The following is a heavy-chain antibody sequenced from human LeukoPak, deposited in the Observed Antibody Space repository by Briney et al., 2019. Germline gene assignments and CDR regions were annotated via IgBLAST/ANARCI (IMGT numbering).Heavy chain of an antibody. J-gene: IGHJ4*02. V-gene: IGHV4-39*01. Sequence: PSETLPLTCTVSGGSISSSSYYWGWIRQPPGKGLEWIGSIHYSGSTYFNPSLKSRVTIFVDTSKNQFSLKLSSVTAADTAVYYCARGLDSYDSSGQFVYWGQGPLVTVSS. CDR3: ARGLDSYDSSGQFVY. CDR1: GGSISSSSYY. CDR2: IHYSGST. D-gene: IGHD3-22*01.